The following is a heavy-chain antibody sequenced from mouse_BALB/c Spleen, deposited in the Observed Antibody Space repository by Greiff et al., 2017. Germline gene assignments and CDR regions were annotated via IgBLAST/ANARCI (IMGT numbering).Heavy chain of an antibody. CDR3: ASYYGSRFSDDY. V-gene: IGHV1-7*01. J-gene: IGHJ4*01. CDR2: INPSTGYT. Sequence: VQLQQSGAELAKPGASVKMSCKASGYTFTSYWMHWVKQRPGQGLEWIGYINPSTGYTEYNQKFKDKATLTADKSSCTAYMQLSSLTSEDSAVYYCASYYGSRFSDDYWGQGTSVTVSS. D-gene: IGHD1-1*01. CDR1: GYTFTSYW.